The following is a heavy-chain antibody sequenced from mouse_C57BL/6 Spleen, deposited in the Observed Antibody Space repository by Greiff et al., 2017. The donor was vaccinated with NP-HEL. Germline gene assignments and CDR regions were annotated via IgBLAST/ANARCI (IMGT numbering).Heavy chain of an antibody. J-gene: IGHJ4*01. D-gene: IGHD4-1*01. CDR2: IYPGSGGT. CDR3: ARTKAPQLTGTFYAMDY. CDR1: GYAFTNYL. V-gene: IGHV1-54*01. Sequence: QVQLQQSGAELVRPGTSVKVSCKASGYAFTNYLIEWVKQRPGQGLEWIGVIYPGSGGTNYNEKFKGKATLTADKSSSTAYMQLSSLTAEDSAVYFCARTKAPQLTGTFYAMDYWGQGTSVTVSS.